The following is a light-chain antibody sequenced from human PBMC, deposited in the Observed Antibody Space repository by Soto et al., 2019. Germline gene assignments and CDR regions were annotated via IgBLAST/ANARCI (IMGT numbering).Light chain of an antibody. CDR1: QSVSNN. CDR2: GAS. J-gene: IGKJ5*01. V-gene: IGKV3-15*01. CDR3: QQYNNWPTIT. Sequence: EIVLTQSPGTLSLSPGERATLSCRASQSVSNNYLAWYQQKPGQAPRLLIYGASTRATGIPARFSGSGSGTEFTLTISSLQSEDFAVYCCQQYNNWPTITFGQGTRLEIK.